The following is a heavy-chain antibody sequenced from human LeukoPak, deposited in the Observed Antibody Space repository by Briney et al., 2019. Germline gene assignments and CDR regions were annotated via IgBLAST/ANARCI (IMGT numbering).Heavy chain of an antibody. CDR1: GFAFSDYW. Sequence: TGGSLRLSCATFGFAFSDYWMSWGRQVPGKGLQWVANINREGNEKYYVDSVKGRFTISRDNAKNSVDLQMDSLRVEDTAVYYRARVGTWELQRVFDFWGQGTLVTVSS. CDR2: INREGNEK. D-gene: IGHD1-26*01. CDR3: ARVGTWELQRVFDF. V-gene: IGHV3-7*01. J-gene: IGHJ4*02.